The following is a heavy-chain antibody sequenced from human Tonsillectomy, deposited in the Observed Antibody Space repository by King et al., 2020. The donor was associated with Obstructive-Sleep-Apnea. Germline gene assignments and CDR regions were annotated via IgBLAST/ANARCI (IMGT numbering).Heavy chain of an antibody. CDR2: ILYDGSNK. Sequence: VQLVESGGGVVQPGRSLRLSCAASGFTFTSYAMHWVRQAPGKGLEWVAVILYDGSNKYYADSVKGRFTLSRDTSKNTLYLHMNSLRPEDTAVYYCAGAQIPRAAIAVAGGVFYWGQGTLVTVSS. CDR3: AGAQIPRAAIAVAGGVFY. D-gene: IGHD6-19*01. CDR1: GFTFTSYA. J-gene: IGHJ4*02. V-gene: IGHV3-30-3*01.